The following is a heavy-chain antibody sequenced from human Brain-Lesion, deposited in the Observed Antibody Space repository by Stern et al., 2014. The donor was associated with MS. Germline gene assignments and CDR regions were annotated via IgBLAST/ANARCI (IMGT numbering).Heavy chain of an antibody. CDR2: ISPIPGIT. V-gene: IGHV1-69*09. J-gene: IGHJ6*02. Sequence: QVQLVQSGAEVKKPGSSVKVSCKASGGTFSSYSVRWVRKAPGQGLEWMGKISPIPGITNYAPKFQGRVPITANKFTGTAYMEVTSLRSEDTAIYYCTTSPYGLDAWGQGTTVTVSS. CDR3: TTSPYGLDA. D-gene: IGHD1-14*01. CDR1: GGTFSSYS.